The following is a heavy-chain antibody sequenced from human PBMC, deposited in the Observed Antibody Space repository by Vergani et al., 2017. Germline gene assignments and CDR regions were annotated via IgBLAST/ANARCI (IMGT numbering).Heavy chain of an antibody. J-gene: IGHJ4*02. CDR2: IYPDDSDT. Sequence: EVQLVQSEAEVRKPGESLKISCKGSGYIFTTYWIAWVRQMPGRGLEWMGIIYPDDSDTRYSPSFKGQVTISVDKSISAAYLQWSSLKASDTAIYYCTRAYTGYDPFDYWGQGTLVTVSS. D-gene: IGHD5-12*01. CDR3: TRAYTGYDPFDY. V-gene: IGHV5-51*01. CDR1: GYIFTTYW.